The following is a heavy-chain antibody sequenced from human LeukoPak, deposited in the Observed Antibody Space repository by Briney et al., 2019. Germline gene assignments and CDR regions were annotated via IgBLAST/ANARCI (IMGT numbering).Heavy chain of an antibody. CDR2: IKQDGSEK. Sequence: GGSLRLSCAASGFTFNMFWMSWVRQAPGKGREWVANIKQDGSEKYYVDSVKGRFTISRDNAKNSLYLQMNSLRAEDTAVYYCARGRDSSRFWGQGTLVTVSS. CDR3: ARGRDSSRF. D-gene: IGHD6-13*01. V-gene: IGHV3-7*04. CDR1: GFTFNMFW. J-gene: IGHJ4*02.